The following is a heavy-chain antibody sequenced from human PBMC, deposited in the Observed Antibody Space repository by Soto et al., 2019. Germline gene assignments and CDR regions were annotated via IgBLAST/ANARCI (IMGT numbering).Heavy chain of an antibody. CDR3: RGAINTGNYPGWSTP. V-gene: IGHV1-8*01. J-gene: IGHJ5*02. CDR2: INPNSGNT. Sequence: QVQLVQSGAEVKKPGASVKVSCKASGYIFTNYDINWVRQATGQGLEYLGWINPNSGNTGYVQKFKGRVTMTRNTPKKTANRGRNSLKPETPAFNYWRGAINTGNYPGWSTPWGQETLVTV. CDR1: GYIFTNYD. D-gene: IGHD3-22*01.